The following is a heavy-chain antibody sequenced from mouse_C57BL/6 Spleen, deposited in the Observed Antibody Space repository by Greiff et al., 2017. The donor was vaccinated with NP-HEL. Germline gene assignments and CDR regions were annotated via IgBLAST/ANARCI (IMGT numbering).Heavy chain of an antibody. CDR1: GFSLTSYG. CDR3: AKNGYYGSSYDWYFDV. J-gene: IGHJ1*03. Sequence: VQLKESGPGLVQPSQSLSITCTVSGFSLTSYGVHWVRQSPGKGLEWLGVIWRGGSTDYNAAFMSRLSITKDNSKSQVFFKMNSLQADDTAIYYCAKNGYYGSSYDWYFDVWGTGTTVTVSS. V-gene: IGHV2-5*01. D-gene: IGHD1-1*01. CDR2: IWRGGST.